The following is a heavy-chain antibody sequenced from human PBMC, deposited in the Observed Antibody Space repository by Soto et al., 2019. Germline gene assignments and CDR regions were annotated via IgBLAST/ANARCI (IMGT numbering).Heavy chain of an antibody. V-gene: IGHV1-18*01. J-gene: IGHJ5*01. CDR3: AVVSSEIARLVLFSGGPCNWFDP. CDR1: GYTFNSYG. CDR2: NSAYNGNN. Sequence: ASVKVSCKASGYTFNSYGISWVRQAPGQGREWTGGNSAYNGNNTYAQKLQGTVTRTTVTSTSTAYMELSSLRSDVTAVYYCAVVSSEIARLVLFSGGPCNWFDPWGQGTLVTVSS. D-gene: IGHD2-15*01.